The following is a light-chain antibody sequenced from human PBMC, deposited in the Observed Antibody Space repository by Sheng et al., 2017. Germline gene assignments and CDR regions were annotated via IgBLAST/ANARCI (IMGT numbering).Light chain of an antibody. Sequence: DIQMTQSPSSLSASVGDRVTITCRASQSVSSPLNWYQQTPGKAPKVLIYLASSLQSGVPSRFSGSGSGTDFTLTISSLQPEDFATYYCQQSNIVPLTFGGGTKV. V-gene: IGKV1-39*01. CDR3: QQSNIVPLT. CDR2: LAS. J-gene: IGKJ4*01. CDR1: QSVSSP.